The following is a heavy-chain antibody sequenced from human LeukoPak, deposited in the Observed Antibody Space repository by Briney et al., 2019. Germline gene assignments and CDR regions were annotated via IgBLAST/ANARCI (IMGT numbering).Heavy chain of an antibody. J-gene: IGHJ4*02. CDR2: ISSSSSYI. CDR1: GFTFSSYS. V-gene: IGHV3-21*01. Sequence: GGSLRLSCAASGFTFSSYSVNWVRQAPGKGLEWVSSISSSSSYIYYADSVKGRFTISRDNAKSSLYLQMNSLRAEDTAVYYCARSAAAGSFDYWGQGTLVTVSS. D-gene: IGHD6-13*01. CDR3: ARSAAAGSFDY.